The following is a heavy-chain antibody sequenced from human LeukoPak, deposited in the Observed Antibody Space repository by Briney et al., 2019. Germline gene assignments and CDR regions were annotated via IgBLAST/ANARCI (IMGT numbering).Heavy chain of an antibody. V-gene: IGHV1-18*01. D-gene: IGHD6-13*01. CDR1: GYTFTSYG. CDR2: ISAYNGNT. J-gene: IGHJ4*02. Sequence: ASVKVSCKASGYTFTSYGISWVQQAPGQGLEWMGWISAYNGNTNYAQKLQGRVTMTTDTSTSTAYMELRSLRSDDTAVYYCARDRPQRYISSWYDYWRQGTLVTVSS. CDR3: ARDRPQRYISSWYDY.